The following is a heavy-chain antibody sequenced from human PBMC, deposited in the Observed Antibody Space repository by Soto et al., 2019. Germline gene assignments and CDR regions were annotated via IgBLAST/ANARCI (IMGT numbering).Heavy chain of an antibody. V-gene: IGHV3-23*01. J-gene: IGHJ4*02. CDR1: GFTFSSYA. D-gene: IGHD3-22*01. CDR3: AKVGVRGYYDSSGYRDFDY. CDR2: ISGSGGST. Sequence: EVQLLESGGGLVQPGGSLRLSCAASGFTFSSYAMSWVRQAPGKGLEWVSAISGSGGSTYYADSVKGRFTISRDNSKNKLYLQMNSLRAEDTAVYYCAKVGVRGYYDSSGYRDFDYWGQGTLVTVSS.